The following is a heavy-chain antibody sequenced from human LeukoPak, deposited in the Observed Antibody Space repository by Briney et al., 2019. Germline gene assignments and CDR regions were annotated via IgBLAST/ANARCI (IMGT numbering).Heavy chain of an antibody. J-gene: IGHJ3*02. CDR3: ARGIDFWSPLGAFDI. V-gene: IGHV1-69*13. Sequence: SVKVSCKASGGTFSSYAISWVRQAPGQGLEWMGGIIPIFGTANYAQKFQGRVTITADESTSTAYMELSSLRSEDTAVYYCARGIDFWSPLGAFDIWGQGTMVTVSS. CDR1: GGTFSSYA. CDR2: IIPIFGTA. D-gene: IGHD3-3*01.